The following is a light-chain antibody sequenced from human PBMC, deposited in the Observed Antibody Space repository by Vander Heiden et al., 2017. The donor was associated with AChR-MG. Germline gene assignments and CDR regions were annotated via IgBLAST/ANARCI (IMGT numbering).Light chain of an antibody. Sequence: QSALTHPPSASGSPGRSVTISCTGTSNDVGGYNYVSWYQRHPGKAPKLMIYEVNKWPSGVPDRFSGSKSGNTASLTVSGLRAEDEADYYCSSYAGSNNVIFGGGTKLTVL. J-gene: IGLJ2*01. CDR1: SNDVGGYNY. CDR2: EVN. CDR3: SSYAGSNNVI. V-gene: IGLV2-8*01.